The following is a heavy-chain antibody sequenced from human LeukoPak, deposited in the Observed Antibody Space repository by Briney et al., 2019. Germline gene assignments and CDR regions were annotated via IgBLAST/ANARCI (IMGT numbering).Heavy chain of an antibody. D-gene: IGHD6-19*01. CDR3: ARALSSSGGY. CDR1: GFNFIDSV. Sequence: PGGSLRLSCAASGFNFIDSVMNWVRQAPGKGLEWVSSISSSSRHIYYSDSVKGRFTISRDNAKNSLYLQMNSLRAEDTAVYYCARALSSSGGYWGQGTLVTVSS. J-gene: IGHJ4*02. CDR2: ISSSSRHI. V-gene: IGHV3-21*01.